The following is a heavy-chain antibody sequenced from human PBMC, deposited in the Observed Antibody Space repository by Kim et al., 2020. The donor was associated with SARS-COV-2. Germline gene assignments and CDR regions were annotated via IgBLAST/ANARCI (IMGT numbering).Heavy chain of an antibody. D-gene: IGHD3-22*01. Sequence: SETLSLTCTVSGGSISSYYWSWIRQPPGKGLEWIGYIYYSGSTNYNPSLKSRVTISVDTSKNQFSLKLSSVTAADTAVYYCAREDYYDSSEWGQGTLVTVST. CDR3: AREDYYDSSE. CDR2: IYYSGST. J-gene: IGHJ4*02. V-gene: IGHV4-59*01. CDR1: GGSISSYY.